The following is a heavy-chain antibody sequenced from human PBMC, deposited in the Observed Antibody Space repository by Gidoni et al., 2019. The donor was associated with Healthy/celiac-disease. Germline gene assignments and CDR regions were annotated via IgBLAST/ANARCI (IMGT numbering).Heavy chain of an antibody. J-gene: IGHJ1*01. V-gene: IGHV3-21*01. D-gene: IGHD2-2*02. CDR2: ISSSSSYI. Sequence: EVQLVESGGGLVKPGGSLRLSCAASGFTFSTYSMNWVRQAPGKGLEWVSSISSSSSYIYYADSVKGRFTISRDNAKNSLYLQMNSLRAEDTAVYYCATDIVVVPAAIPSAEDQHWGQGTLVTVSS. CDR1: GFTFSTYS. CDR3: ATDIVVVPAAIPSAEDQH.